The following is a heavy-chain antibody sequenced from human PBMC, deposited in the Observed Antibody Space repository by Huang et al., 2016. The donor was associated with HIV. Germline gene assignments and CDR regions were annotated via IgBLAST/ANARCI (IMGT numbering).Heavy chain of an antibody. Sequence: QVQLVQSGAEMKKSGSSVKVSCKGSGGTVSSFPFTWVRQSPGHGLEWIGGISPWHETTDLAQKVRGRVTLTADESTNTAFMELSGLTSQDTAVYYCARGVGNSNRGFDIWGQGTLVTVS. V-gene: IGHV1-69*13. CDR1: GGTVSSFP. J-gene: IGHJ4*02. CDR3: ARGVGNSNRGFDI. CDR2: ISPWHETT. D-gene: IGHD5-18*01.